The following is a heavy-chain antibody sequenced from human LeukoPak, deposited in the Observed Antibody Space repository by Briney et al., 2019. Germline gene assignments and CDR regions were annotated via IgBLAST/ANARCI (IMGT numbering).Heavy chain of an antibody. Sequence: PGGSLRLSCAASGFTFSDHYMDWVRQAPGKGLEWVGRTRNKANSYTTEYAASVKGRFTISRDDSKNSLYLQMNSLKTEDTAVYYCARRGDGGRSFDYWGQGTLVTVSS. D-gene: IGHD4-23*01. V-gene: IGHV3-72*01. J-gene: IGHJ4*02. CDR3: ARRGDGGRSFDY. CDR2: TRNKANSYTT. CDR1: GFTFSDHY.